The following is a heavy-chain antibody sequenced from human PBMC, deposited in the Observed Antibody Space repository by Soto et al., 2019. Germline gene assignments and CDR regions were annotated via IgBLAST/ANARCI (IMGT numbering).Heavy chain of an antibody. Sequence: SVKVSCKASGGTFSSYAISWVRQAPGQGLEWMGGIVPIFGTANYAQKFQGRVTITADESTSTAYMELSSLRSEDTAVYYCARSVWVGSSGVYYYYGMDVWGQGTTVTVSS. CDR2: IVPIFGTA. CDR1: GGTFSSYA. D-gene: IGHD3-16*01. J-gene: IGHJ6*02. V-gene: IGHV1-69*13. CDR3: ARSVWVGSSGVYYYYGMDV.